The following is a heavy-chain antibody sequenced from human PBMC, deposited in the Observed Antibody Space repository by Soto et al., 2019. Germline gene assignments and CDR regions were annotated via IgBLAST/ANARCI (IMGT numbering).Heavy chain of an antibody. V-gene: IGHV1-69*06. CDR3: AESVGIELGWYLDL. CDR1: GGTFSSYA. Sequence: QVQLVQSGAEVKKTGSSVKVSCKASGGTFSSYAISWVRQAPGQGLEWMGGIIPIFGTANYAQKFQGRVTITADKSTSRAYMELSILRHEDAVEYYCAESVGIELGWYLDLWGRGPLVTVSS. J-gene: IGHJ2*01. D-gene: IGHD6-6*01. CDR2: IIPIFGTA.